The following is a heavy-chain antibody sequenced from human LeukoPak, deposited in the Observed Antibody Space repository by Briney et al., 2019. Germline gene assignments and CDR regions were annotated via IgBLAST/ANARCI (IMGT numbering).Heavy chain of an antibody. CDR2: ISSSGSTI. J-gene: IGHJ4*02. D-gene: IGHD1/OR15-1a*01. CDR1: GFPFSSYE. Sequence: GGSLRLSCAASGFPFSSYEMNWVRQAPGKGLEWVSYISSSGSTIYYADSVKGRFTISRDNAKNSLYLQMNSLSAEYTAVYYCALDQWRFDYWGQGTLVTVSS. CDR3: ALDQWRFDY. V-gene: IGHV3-48*03.